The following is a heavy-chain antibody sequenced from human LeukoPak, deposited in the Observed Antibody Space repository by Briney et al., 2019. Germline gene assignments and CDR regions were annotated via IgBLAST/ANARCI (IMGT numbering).Heavy chain of an antibody. Sequence: SETLSLTCTVSGGSISSYYWSWIRQPAGKGLEWIGRIYTSGSTNYNPSLKSRVTMSVDTSKNQFSLKLSSVTAADTAVYYCARATPEYSSSWWSFDYWGQGTLVTVSS. CDR3: ARATPEYSSSWWSFDY. D-gene: IGHD6-13*01. V-gene: IGHV4-4*07. CDR2: IYTSGST. CDR1: GGSISSYY. J-gene: IGHJ4*02.